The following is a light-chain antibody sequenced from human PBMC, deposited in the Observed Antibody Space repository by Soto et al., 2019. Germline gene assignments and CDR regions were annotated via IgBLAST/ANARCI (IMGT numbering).Light chain of an antibody. V-gene: IGKV3-15*01. J-gene: IGKJ1*01. CDR2: GAS. CDR3: QQYNSWLWT. Sequence: EMALTQSPDTLSVSSGERATLSCLASQSVSSNLAWHQQKPGQAPRLLIYGASTRATGIPARFSGSGSGTEFTLIISSLQSEDSAVYYCQQYNSWLWTFGQGTKVDI. CDR1: QSVSSN.